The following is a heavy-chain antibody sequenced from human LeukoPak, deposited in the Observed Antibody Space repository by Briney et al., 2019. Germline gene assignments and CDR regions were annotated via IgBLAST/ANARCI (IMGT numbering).Heavy chain of an antibody. Sequence: GRSLRLSCAASGFTFDVYAMHWVRQAPGKGLEWVSGISWNSGTVGYADSVKGRFTISRDNAKSSLYPQMNSLRAEDTALYYCVKDVGRNYYYGMDVWGQGTTVTVSS. CDR2: ISWNSGTV. J-gene: IGHJ6*02. CDR3: VKDVGRNYYYGMDV. V-gene: IGHV3-9*01. CDR1: GFTFDVYA.